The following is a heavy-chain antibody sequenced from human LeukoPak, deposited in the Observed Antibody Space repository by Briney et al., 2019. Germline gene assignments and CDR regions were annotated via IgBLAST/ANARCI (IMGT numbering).Heavy chain of an antibody. CDR3: ARDLSTDSNYAYGMDV. Sequence: PSETLSLTCTVSGGSISSGDYYWSWIRQPPGKGLEWIGYIYYSGSTYYSPSLKSRVTISVDTSKNQFSLKLSSVTAADTAVYYCARDLSTDSNYAYGMDVWGQGTTVTVSS. CDR2: IYYSGST. V-gene: IGHV4-30-4*01. D-gene: IGHD4-11*01. CDR1: GGSISSGDYY. J-gene: IGHJ6*02.